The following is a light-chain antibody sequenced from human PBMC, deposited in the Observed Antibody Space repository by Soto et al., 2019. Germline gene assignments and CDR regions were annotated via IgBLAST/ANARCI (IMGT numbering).Light chain of an antibody. CDR2: KAS. Sequence: DIQMTQSPSTLSGSVGDRVTITCRASQTISSWLAGYQQKPGKAPKLLIYKASTLKSGVPSRFSGSGSGTEFTLTISSLQPDDFATYYSQHYNSYSEAFGQGTKVELK. CDR3: QHYNSYSEA. CDR1: QTISSW. J-gene: IGKJ1*01. V-gene: IGKV1-5*03.